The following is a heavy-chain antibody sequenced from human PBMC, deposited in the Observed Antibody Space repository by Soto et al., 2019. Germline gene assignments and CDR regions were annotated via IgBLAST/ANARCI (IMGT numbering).Heavy chain of an antibody. CDR1: GFTFGHYA. Sequence: PGGSLRLSCTASGFTFGHYAMTWFRQAPGKGLEWVGFIRSKAYGGTTEYAASVKGRFTISRDDSKSIAYLQMNSLKTEDTAVYYCTRDGYCSGGRCYSNWFDPSSQGTLGTVSS. D-gene: IGHD2-15*01. CDR2: IRSKAYGGTT. J-gene: IGHJ5*02. CDR3: TRDGYCSGGRCYSNWFDP. V-gene: IGHV3-49*03.